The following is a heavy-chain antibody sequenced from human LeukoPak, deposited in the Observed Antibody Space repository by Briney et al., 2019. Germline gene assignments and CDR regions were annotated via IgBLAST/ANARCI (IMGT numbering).Heavy chain of an antibody. CDR1: GFTFAGYA. V-gene: IGHV3-23*01. CDR2: ISGSGGST. D-gene: IGHD6-13*01. Sequence: PGGSLRLSCAASGFTFAGYAMTWVRQAPGKGLEWVSLISGSGGSTYYADVVKGRFTISRGSSKNTLFLQMNSLRVEDTALYFCAAQYSRTWNVGSYWGQGTLVTVSS. J-gene: IGHJ4*02. CDR3: AAQYSRTWNVGSY.